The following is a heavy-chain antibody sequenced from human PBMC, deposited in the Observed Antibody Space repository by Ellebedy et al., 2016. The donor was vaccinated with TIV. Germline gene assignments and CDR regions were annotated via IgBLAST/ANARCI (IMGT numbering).Heavy chain of an antibody. J-gene: IGHJ4*02. CDR3: AAPML. Sequence: GESLKISCGASGYTFSSYSMNWVRQAPGKGLEWVSYISGSGSTIYYADSAKGRFTISRDNAKNSLYLQMNSLRGEDTAVYYCAAPMLWGQGTLVTVSS. CDR2: ISGSGSTI. CDR1: GYTFSSYS. V-gene: IGHV3-48*04. D-gene: IGHD3-10*02.